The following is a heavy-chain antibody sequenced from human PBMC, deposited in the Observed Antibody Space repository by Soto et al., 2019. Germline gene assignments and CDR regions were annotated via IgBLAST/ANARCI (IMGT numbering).Heavy chain of an antibody. CDR3: ARDLTREGDYYDRSGYYLDY. CDR2: INPSDDAT. D-gene: IGHD3-22*01. Sequence: SVKVSCKASGYSFTRYYMHWVRQAPGQGLEWMGIINPSDDATSYAEKFQGRLTMTKDTSTSTVYMEMSSLRSEDTAVYYCARDLTREGDYYDRSGYYLDYWGKGTLVTVSS. CDR1: GYSFTRYY. J-gene: IGHJ4*02. V-gene: IGHV1-46*01.